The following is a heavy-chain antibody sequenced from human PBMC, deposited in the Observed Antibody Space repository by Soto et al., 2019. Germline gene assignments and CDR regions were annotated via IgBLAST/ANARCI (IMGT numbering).Heavy chain of an antibody. CDR2: ISAYNGNT. V-gene: IGHV1-18*01. Sequence: QFQLVQSGAEVKKPGASVKVSCKASGYTFTNFGISWVRQAPGQVLEWRGWISAYNGNTNDAQKFQGRVTMTTSTPTSPAYMEVRSLRFDVTAVYYCARGGTPLDYWGQGTLVTVSS. D-gene: IGHD3-16*01. CDR3: ARGGTPLDY. CDR1: GYTFTNFG. J-gene: IGHJ4*02.